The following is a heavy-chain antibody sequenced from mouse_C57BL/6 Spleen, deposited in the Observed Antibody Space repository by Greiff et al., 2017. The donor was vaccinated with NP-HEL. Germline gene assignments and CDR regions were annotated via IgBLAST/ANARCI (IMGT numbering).Heavy chain of an antibody. CDR1: GFTFSDYY. Sequence: DVKLVESEGGLVQPGSSMKLSCTASGFTFSDYYMAWVRQVPEKGLEWVANINYDGSSTYYLDSLKSRFIISRDNAKNILYLQMSSLKSEDTATYYCARESGDYDEKGLENYFDYWGQGTTLTVSS. J-gene: IGHJ2*01. CDR2: INYDGSST. V-gene: IGHV5-16*01. D-gene: IGHD2-4*01. CDR3: ARESGDYDEKGLENYFDY.